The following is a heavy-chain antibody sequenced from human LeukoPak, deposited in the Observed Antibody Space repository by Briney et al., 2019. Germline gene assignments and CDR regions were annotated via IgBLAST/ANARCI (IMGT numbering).Heavy chain of an antibody. V-gene: IGHV3-21*01. CDR2: ISSSSSYI. J-gene: IGHJ1*01. CDR1: GFTFSNYA. D-gene: IGHD1-26*01. Sequence: GSLRLSCSASGFTFSNYAMSWVRQAPGKGLEWVSSISSSSSYIYYADSVKGRFTISRDNAKNSLYLQMNSLRAEDTAVYYCARVPKIVGAQYFQHWGQGTLVTVSS. CDR3: ARVPKIVGAQYFQH.